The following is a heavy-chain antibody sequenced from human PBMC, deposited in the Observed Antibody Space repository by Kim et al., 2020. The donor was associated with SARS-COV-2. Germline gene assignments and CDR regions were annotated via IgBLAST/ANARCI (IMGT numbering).Heavy chain of an antibody. CDR2: IYSGGST. Sequence: GGSLRLSCAASGFTVSSNYMSWVRQAPGKGLEWVSVIYSGGSTYYADSVKGRFTISRDNSKNTLYLQMNSLRAEDTAVYYCARDEGTYYGFWSGALAHYGMDVWGQGTTVTVSS. D-gene: IGHD3-3*01. CDR3: ARDEGTYYGFWSGALAHYGMDV. V-gene: IGHV3-66*01. CDR1: GFTVSSNY. J-gene: IGHJ6*02.